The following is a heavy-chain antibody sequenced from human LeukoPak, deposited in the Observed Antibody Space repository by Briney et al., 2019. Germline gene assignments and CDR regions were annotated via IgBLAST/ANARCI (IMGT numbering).Heavy chain of an antibody. CDR2: INHRGGT. Sequence: SETLSLTCAVYGGSFSGYYWTWIRQPPGKGLEWIGEINHRGGTNYNPSLKSRVTISVDTSKNQFSLKLSSVTAADTAVYYCARGVYGSGIYYNIYYYYYMDVWDKGTTVTVSS. CDR3: ARGVYGSGIYYNIYYYYYMDV. V-gene: IGHV4-34*01. CDR1: GGSFSGYY. D-gene: IGHD3-10*01. J-gene: IGHJ6*03.